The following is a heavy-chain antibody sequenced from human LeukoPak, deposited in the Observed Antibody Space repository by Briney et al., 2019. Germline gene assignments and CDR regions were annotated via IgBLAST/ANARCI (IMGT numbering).Heavy chain of an antibody. CDR3: ARDPGVGGYNYGYYYYYGMDV. V-gene: IGHV3-53*01. Sequence: GGSLRLSCAASGFTVSSNYRNWVRQAPGKGLEWVSVIYSGGSAYYADSVKGRFTISRDNSKNTLYLQMNSLRAEDTAVYYCARDPGVGGYNYGYYYYYGMDVWGQGTTVTVSS. CDR1: GFTVSSNY. D-gene: IGHD5-18*01. J-gene: IGHJ6*02. CDR2: IYSGGSA.